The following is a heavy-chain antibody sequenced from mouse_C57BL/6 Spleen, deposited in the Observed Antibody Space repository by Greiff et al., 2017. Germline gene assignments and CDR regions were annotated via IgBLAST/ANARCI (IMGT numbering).Heavy chain of an antibody. CDR1: GYTFTSYG. Sequence: QVQLQQSGAELARPGASVKLSCKASGYTFTSYGISWVKQRTGQGLEWIGEIYPRSGNTYYNEKFKGKATLTADKSSSTAYMELRSLTSEDSAVYFCASSHYCGSSYDAMDYWGQGTSVTVSS. D-gene: IGHD1-1*01. V-gene: IGHV1-81*01. CDR3: ASSHYCGSSYDAMDY. CDR2: IYPRSGNT. J-gene: IGHJ4*01.